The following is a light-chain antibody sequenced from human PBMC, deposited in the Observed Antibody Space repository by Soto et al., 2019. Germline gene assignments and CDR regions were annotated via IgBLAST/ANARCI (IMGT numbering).Light chain of an antibody. CDR2: DDG. CDR1: NIGSRS. Sequence: YELTQPPSVSVAPGQTAKISCGGDNIGSRSVHWYQQKPGQAPVLVVYDDGDRPSGIPERFSGSNSGNTATLTISRVAAGDEAEYHCQVWDSSSDHRGVFGGGTKVTVL. CDR3: QVWDSSSDHRGV. J-gene: IGLJ2*01. V-gene: IGLV3-21*02.